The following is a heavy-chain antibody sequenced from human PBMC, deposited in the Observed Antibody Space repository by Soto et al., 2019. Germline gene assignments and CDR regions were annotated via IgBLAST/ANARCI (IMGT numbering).Heavy chain of an antibody. CDR2: VYYTGST. Sequence: SETLSLSCTVSGDSISTFYWGWMRQSPGKELEWIGYVYYTGSTNYNPSLKSRVTISVDRSKNQFSLKLTSANAADTAVYYCARGRTVRNYADDSSDYFYFFDYWGQGTQVTVSS. J-gene: IGHJ4*02. D-gene: IGHD3-22*01. V-gene: IGHV4-59*01. CDR1: GDSISTFY. CDR3: ARGRTVRNYADDSSDYFYFFDY.